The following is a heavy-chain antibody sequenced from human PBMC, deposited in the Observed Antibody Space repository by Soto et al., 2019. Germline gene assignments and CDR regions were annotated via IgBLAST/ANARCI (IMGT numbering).Heavy chain of an antibody. V-gene: IGHV1-3*01. CDR3: ARMNDILTGPPPFDY. Sequence: GASVKVSCKACGDTFTSYAMHWVRQAPGQRLEWMGWINAGNGNTKYSQKFQGRVTITRDTSASTAYMELSSLRSEDTAVYYCARMNDILTGPPPFDYWGQGTLVTVS. CDR1: GDTFTSYA. D-gene: IGHD3-9*01. CDR2: INAGNGNT. J-gene: IGHJ4*02.